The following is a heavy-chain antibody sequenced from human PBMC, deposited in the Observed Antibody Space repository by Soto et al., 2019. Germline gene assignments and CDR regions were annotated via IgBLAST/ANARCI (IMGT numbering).Heavy chain of an antibody. Sequence: EVQLLESGGGLVQPGGSLRLSCAASGFTFSSYAMSWVRQAPGKGLEWGSAISGSGGSTYYADSVKGRFTISRDNSKNTRYLQMNSLRAEDTAVYYCAKDPAGSRVEGGYWGQRTLVTVSS. CDR3: AKDPAGSRVEGGY. CDR1: GFTFSSYA. V-gene: IGHV3-23*01. CDR2: ISGSGGST. J-gene: IGHJ4*02. D-gene: IGHD1-26*01.